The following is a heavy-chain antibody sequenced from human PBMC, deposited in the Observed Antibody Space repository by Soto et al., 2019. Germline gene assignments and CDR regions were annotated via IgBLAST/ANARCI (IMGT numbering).Heavy chain of an antibody. Sequence: TLSLSCTVSGGSISSGDYYWSWIRQPPGKGLEWIGYIYYSRSTYYNPSLKSRVTISVDTSKNQFSLKLSSVTAADTAVYYCDRARDGYKNSNPVEYWGQGTLVTVSS. CDR2: IYYSRST. CDR3: DRARDGYKNSNPVEY. CDR1: GGSISSGDYY. V-gene: IGHV4-30-4*01. D-gene: IGHD5-12*01. J-gene: IGHJ4*02.